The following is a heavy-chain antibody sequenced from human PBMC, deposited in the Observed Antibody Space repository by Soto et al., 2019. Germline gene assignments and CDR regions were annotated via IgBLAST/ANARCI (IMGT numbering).Heavy chain of an antibody. D-gene: IGHD6-13*01. Sequence: SETLSLTCTVSGGSISSYYWSWIRQPPGKRLEWIGYIYYSGSTNYNPSLKSRVTISVDTSKNQFSLKLSSVTAADAAVYYCARTGQYVAGKHFEYWGQGTLVTVSS. J-gene: IGHJ4*02. CDR2: IYYSGST. CDR3: ARTGQYVAGKHFEY. CDR1: GGSISSYY. V-gene: IGHV4-59*01.